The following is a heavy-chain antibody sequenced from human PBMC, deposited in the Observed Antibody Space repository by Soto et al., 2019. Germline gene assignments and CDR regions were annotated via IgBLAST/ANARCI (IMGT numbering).Heavy chain of an antibody. CDR1: GGTFSSYA. CDR2: IIPIFGTA. CDR3: ARDKVGGNSGHFDY. V-gene: IGHV1-69*12. D-gene: IGHD2-21*02. J-gene: IGHJ4*02. Sequence: QVQLVQSGAEVKKPGSSVKVSCKASGGTFSSYAISWVRQAPGQGLEWMGGIIPIFGTANYAQKFQGRVTXXAXEXMSTAYMELSSLRSEDTAVYYCARDKVGGNSGHFDYWGQGTLVTVSS.